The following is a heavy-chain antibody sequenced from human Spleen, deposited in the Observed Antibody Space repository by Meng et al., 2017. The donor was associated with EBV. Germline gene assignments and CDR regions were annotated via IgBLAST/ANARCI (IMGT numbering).Heavy chain of an antibody. CDR1: GASISSGIYS. J-gene: IGHJ4*02. V-gene: IGHV4-30-2*01. D-gene: IGHD3-10*01. CDR2: FYHTGST. Sequence: QLPLQEPGSGLVKPSQTLSRTCAVLGASISSGIYSWSWIRQPPGKGLEWIGYFYHTGSTYYNPSLKSRVTILVDRSKNQFSLRLSSVTAADTAVYYCASVDLGEFTHDRWGQGTLVTVSS. CDR3: ASVDLGEFTHDR.